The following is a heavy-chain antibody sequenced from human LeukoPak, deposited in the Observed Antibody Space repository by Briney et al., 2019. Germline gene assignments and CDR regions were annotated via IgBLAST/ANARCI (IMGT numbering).Heavy chain of an antibody. CDR2: ISGSGGST. Sequence: PGGSLRLSCAASGFTFSSYAMSWVRQAPGKGLEWVSAISGSGGSTYYADSVKGRFTISRDNSKNTLYLQMNSLRAEDTAVYYCARDDYGDLAGGCHYWGQGTLVTVSS. CDR3: ARDDYGDLAGGCHY. CDR1: GFTFSSYA. J-gene: IGHJ4*02. V-gene: IGHV3-23*01. D-gene: IGHD4-17*01.